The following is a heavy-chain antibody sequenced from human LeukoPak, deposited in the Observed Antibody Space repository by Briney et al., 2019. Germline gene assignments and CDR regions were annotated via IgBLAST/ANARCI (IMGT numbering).Heavy chain of an antibody. CDR3: ARAPIMIFGLNYHYMDV. J-gene: IGHJ6*03. Sequence: PSETLSLTCAVSGDSINSNNYSWGWIRQTPGKGLEWIGSIYYSGTTYYNPSLRSRVTISFDTSRHQFSLRLRFVTAADTAVYFCARAPIMIFGLNYHYMDVWGKGTTVTVS. D-gene: IGHD3/OR15-3a*01. CDR1: GDSINSNNYS. CDR2: IYYSGTT. V-gene: IGHV4-39*07.